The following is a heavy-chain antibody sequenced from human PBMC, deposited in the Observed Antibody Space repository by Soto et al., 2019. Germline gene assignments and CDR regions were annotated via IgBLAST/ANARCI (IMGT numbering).Heavy chain of an antibody. D-gene: IGHD2-15*01. V-gene: IGHV1-18*04. J-gene: IGHJ4*02. CDR1: GYNFTSYS. CDR3: ARGVGVPVMDY. Sequence: QVQVLPSGGEVKKPGASVKVSCNPSGYNFTSYSISWVRQAPGQGLEWMGWVSTHYGNTNYAQKFEGRVSMTADTATNTAYMELRSLRSADTAIYSCARGVGVPVMDYWGQGTLLTVS. CDR2: VSTHYGNT.